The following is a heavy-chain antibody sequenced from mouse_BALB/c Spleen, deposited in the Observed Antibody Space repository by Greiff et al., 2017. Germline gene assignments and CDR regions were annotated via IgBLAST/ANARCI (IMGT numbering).Heavy chain of an antibody. V-gene: IGHV14-3*02. CDR3: ASQGNWDVYFDY. D-gene: IGHD4-1*01. CDR2: IDPANGNT. Sequence: VQLKESGAELVKPGASVKLSCTASGFNIKDTYMHWVKQRPEQGLEWIGRIDPANGNTKYDPKFQGKATITADTSSNTAYLQLSSLTSEDTAVYYCASQGNWDVYFDYWGQGTTLTVSS. CDR1: GFNIKDTY. J-gene: IGHJ2*01.